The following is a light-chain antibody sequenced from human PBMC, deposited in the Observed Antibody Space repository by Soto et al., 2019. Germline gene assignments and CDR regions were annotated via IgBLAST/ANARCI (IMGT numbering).Light chain of an antibody. V-gene: IGLV2-8*01. J-gene: IGLJ2*01. CDR2: EVS. CDR3: SSYAGSNNVL. CDR1: SSDIGGYKF. Sequence: QSALTQPPSASGSPGQSVTISCTGTSSDIGGYKFVSWYQQHPAKAPKLMIYEVSKRPSGVPDRFSGSKSGNTASLTVSGLQADDEADYYCSSYAGSNNVLFGGGTKLTVL.